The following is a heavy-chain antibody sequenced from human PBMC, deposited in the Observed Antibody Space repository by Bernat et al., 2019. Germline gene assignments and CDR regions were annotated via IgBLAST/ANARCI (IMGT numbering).Heavy chain of an antibody. V-gene: IGHV3-11*06. CDR3: ERVRSCIRTSCLYYFDY. CDR2: ISYDSSKT. Sequence: QVQLVESGGGLVKPGGSLRLSCAASLFSFSDYYMTWIRQAPGRGPEWVSYISYDSSKTNYADSVKGRFTISRDNAKNSLYLQMNSLRAEDTAVYYCERVRSCIRTSCLYYFDYWGQGTLVTVSS. J-gene: IGHJ4*02. CDR1: LFSFSDYY. D-gene: IGHD2-2*01.